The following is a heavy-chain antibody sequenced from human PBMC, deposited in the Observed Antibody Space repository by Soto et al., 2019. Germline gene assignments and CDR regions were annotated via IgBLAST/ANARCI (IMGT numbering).Heavy chain of an antibody. CDR1: GFPFREFG. D-gene: IGHD3-10*01. Sequence: QMQLVESGGGVVQPGRSLRLSCVASGFPFREFGMHWVRQAPGKGLEWVALISYDGSDYADSVKGRFTISRDDSRDTLFLHMYNLRPDDTGVYYCARRRNYYLDFWGQGTLVAVSS. CDR2: ISYDGSD. V-gene: IGHV3-33*05. J-gene: IGHJ4*02. CDR3: ARRRNYYLDF.